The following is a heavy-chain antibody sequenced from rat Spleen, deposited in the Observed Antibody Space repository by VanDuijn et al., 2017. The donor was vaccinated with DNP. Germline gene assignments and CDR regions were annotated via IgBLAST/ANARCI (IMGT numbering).Heavy chain of an antibody. CDR2: INKDSSTI. CDR3: AREDKGVDA. V-gene: IGHV4-2*01. CDR1: GFNFNDYW. Sequence: EVKLVESGGGLVQPGRSLKLSCAASGFNFNDYWMGWVRQAPGKGLEWIGQINKDSSTITYIPSLKDKFTISRDNAQNTLYLQMSKLGSEDTAIYYCAREDKGVDAWGQGVSVTVSS. D-gene: IGHD2-2*01. J-gene: IGHJ4*01.